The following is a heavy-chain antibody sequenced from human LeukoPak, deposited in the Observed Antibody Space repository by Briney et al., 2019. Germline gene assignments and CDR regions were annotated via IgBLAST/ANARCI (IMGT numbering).Heavy chain of an antibody. D-gene: IGHD3-3*01. CDR2: IYHSGST. CDR3: ARESGDFWSGYSLDY. J-gene: IGHJ4*02. V-gene: IGHV4-59*01. CDR1: GVSITTYY. Sequence: KASETLSLTCTVSGVSITTYYWSWIRQPPRKGLEWIGYIYHSGSTNYNPSLKSRVTISVDTSKNQFSLKLSSVTAADTAVYYCARESGDFWSGYSLDYWGQGTLVTVSS.